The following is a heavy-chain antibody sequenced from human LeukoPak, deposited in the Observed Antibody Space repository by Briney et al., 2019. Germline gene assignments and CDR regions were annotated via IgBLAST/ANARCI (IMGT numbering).Heavy chain of an antibody. D-gene: IGHD2-15*01. Sequence: GGSLRLSCAASGFTFSSYGMSWVRQAPGKGLEWVSAISGSGGSTYYADSVKGRFTISRDNSKNTLYLQMNSLRAEDTAVYYCAKEGAYCSGGSCYWSTFDYWGQGTLVTVSS. J-gene: IGHJ4*02. CDR2: ISGSGGST. CDR3: AKEGAYCSGGSCYWSTFDY. V-gene: IGHV3-23*01. CDR1: GFTFSSYG.